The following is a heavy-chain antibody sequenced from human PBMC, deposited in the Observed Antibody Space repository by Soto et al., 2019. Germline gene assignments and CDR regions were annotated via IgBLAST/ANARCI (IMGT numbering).Heavy chain of an antibody. CDR2: INPSGGST. CDR1: GYTFTSYY. D-gene: IGHD5-18*01. V-gene: IGHV1-46*03. Sequence: GASVKVSCKASGYTFTSYYMHWVRQAPGQGLEWMGIINPSGGSTSYAQKFQGRVTMTRDTSTSTVYMELSGLRSEDTAVYYCARVYPSDTRYGYVGNNWFDPWGQGTLVTVSS. CDR3: ARVYPSDTRYGYVGNNWFDP. J-gene: IGHJ5*02.